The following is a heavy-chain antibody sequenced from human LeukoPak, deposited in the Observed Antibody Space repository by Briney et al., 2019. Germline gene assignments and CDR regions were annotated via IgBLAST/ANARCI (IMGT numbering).Heavy chain of an antibody. CDR3: AGGDYYDSSGPVDY. V-gene: IGHV4-34*01. CDR2: IKHSGST. CDR1: GGSFSGYY. Sequence: SETLSLTCAVYGGSFSGYYWSWIRQPPGKGLEWIGEIKHSGSTNYNPSLKSRVTISEDTSKNQFSLKLSSVTAADTAVYYCAGGDYYDSSGPVDYWGQGTLVTVSS. J-gene: IGHJ4*02. D-gene: IGHD3-22*01.